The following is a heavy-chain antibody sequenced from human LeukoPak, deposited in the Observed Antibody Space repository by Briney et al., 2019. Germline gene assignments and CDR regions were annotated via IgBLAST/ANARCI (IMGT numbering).Heavy chain of an antibody. J-gene: IGHJ6*02. D-gene: IGHD4-17*01. V-gene: IGHV3-49*03. CDR3: TRDYGDYNYYGMDV. Sequence: GGSLRLSCTASGFTFGDYAMSWFRQAPGKGLGWVGFIRSKAYGGTTEYAASVKGRFTISRDDSKSIAYLQMNSLKTEDTAVYYCTRDYGDYNYYGMDVWGQGTTVTVSS. CDR1: GFTFGDYA. CDR2: IRSKAYGGTT.